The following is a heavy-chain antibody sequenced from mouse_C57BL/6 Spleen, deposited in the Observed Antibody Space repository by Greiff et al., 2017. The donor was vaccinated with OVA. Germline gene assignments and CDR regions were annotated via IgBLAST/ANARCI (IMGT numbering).Heavy chain of an antibody. D-gene: IGHD1-1*01. Sequence: VKLQQPGAELVMPGASVKLSCKASGYTFTSYWMHWVKQRPGQGLEWIGEIDPSDSYTNYNQKFKGKSTLTVDKSSSTAYMQLSSLSSEDSAVYYCARSGSSSSALDYWGQGTSLTVSS. CDR1: GYTFTSYW. V-gene: IGHV1-69*01. CDR3: ARSGSSSSALDY. J-gene: IGHJ4*01. CDR2: IDPSDSYT.